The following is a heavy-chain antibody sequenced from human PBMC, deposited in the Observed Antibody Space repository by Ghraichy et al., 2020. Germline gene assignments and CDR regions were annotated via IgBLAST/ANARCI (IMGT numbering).Heavy chain of an antibody. J-gene: IGHJ6*02. Sequence: SETLSLTCTVSGGSISSSNYYWGWIRQPPGKGLEWIGSIYYSGSFNYNPSLKSRVTISVDTSKNQFSLKLTSVTAADTAVYYCARHSVSPSSNNYGLLHRGYYYYGMDVWGQGTTVTVSS. V-gene: IGHV4-39*01. CDR3: ARHSVSPSSNNYGLLHRGYYYYGMDV. D-gene: IGHD4-11*01. CDR2: IYYSGSF. CDR1: GGSISSSNYY.